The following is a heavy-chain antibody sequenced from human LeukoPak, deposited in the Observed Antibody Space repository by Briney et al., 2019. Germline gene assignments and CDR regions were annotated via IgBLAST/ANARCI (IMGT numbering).Heavy chain of an antibody. Sequence: SETLSLTCAVYGGSFSGYYWSWIRQPPGKGLEWIGEIKHSGSTNYNPSLKSRVTISVDTSKNQFSLKLSSVTAADTAVYYCARGRFWSGYYTGSYYYYMDVWGKGTTVTVSS. V-gene: IGHV4-34*01. CDR3: ARGRFWSGYYTGSYYYYMDV. J-gene: IGHJ6*03. CDR2: IKHSGST. CDR1: GGSFSGYY. D-gene: IGHD3-3*01.